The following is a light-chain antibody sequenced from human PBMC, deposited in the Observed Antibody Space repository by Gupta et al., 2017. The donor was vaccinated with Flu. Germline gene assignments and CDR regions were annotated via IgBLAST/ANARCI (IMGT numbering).Light chain of an antibody. CDR2: GNN. CDR1: SSNIGAGHD. V-gene: IGLV1-40*01. J-gene: IGLJ3*02. Sequence: QTVLTQPPSVSGAPGQRVTISCTGSSSNIGAGHDVHWYQQVPGTAPKLLIYGNNNRPAGGPDRFSGSKSGTSAALAITGLQAEDEADYYCQAYDSSLSGSRVFGGGTKLTVL. CDR3: QAYDSSLSGSRV.